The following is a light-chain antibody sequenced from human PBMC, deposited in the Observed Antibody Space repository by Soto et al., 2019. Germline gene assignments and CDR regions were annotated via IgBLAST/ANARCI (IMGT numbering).Light chain of an antibody. V-gene: IGLV2-14*01. CDR2: EVS. CDR1: GSDVGGYNY. CDR3: SSYASSSTWV. J-gene: IGLJ2*01. Sequence: QSALTQPASVSGSPGQSITISCTGTGSDVGGYNYVSWYQQHPGKAPKVMIYEVSNRPSGVSNRFSGSKSCNTASLTISGLQAEDEADYYCSSYASSSTWVFGGGTKLTVL.